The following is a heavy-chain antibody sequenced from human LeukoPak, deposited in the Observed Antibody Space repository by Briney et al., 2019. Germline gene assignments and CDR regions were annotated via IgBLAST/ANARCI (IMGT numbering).Heavy chain of an antibody. CDR2: ISGSGGST. V-gene: IGHV3-23*01. J-gene: IGHJ4*02. CDR1: GFTLSSCA. Sequence: PGGSLRLSCAASGFTLSSCAMSCVRQAPGKGLEWGSGISGSGGSTYYADSVKGRFTISRDSSKNTLYLQMNSLRAEDTAVYYCAKDWSSSGWYFDNWGQGTLVTVSS. CDR3: AKDWSSSGWYFDN. D-gene: IGHD6-19*01.